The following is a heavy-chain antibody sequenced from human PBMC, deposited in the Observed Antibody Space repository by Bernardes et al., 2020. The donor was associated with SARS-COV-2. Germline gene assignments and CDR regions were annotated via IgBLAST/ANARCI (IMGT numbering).Heavy chain of an antibody. J-gene: IGHJ6*02. CDR3: ARRGLALYYYGMDV. V-gene: IGHV4-59*01. Sequence: SETLSLTCTVSGGSISSYYWSWIRQPPGKGLEWIGYIYYSGSTNYNPSLKSRVTISVDTSKNQFSLKLSSVTAADTAVYYCARRGLALYYYGMDVWGQGTTVTVSS. CDR2: IYYSGST. D-gene: IGHD6-19*01. CDR1: GGSISSYY.